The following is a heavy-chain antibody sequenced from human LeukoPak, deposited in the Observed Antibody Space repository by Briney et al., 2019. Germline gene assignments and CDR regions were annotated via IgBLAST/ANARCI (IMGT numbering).Heavy chain of an antibody. CDR2: INHSGST. D-gene: IGHD3-16*01. CDR1: GGSFSGYY. V-gene: IGHV4-34*01. Sequence: SETLSLTCAVHGGSFSGYYWSWIRQPPGKGLEWIGEINHSGSTNYNPSLKSRVTISVDTSKNQFSLKLSSVTAADTAVYYCARGMMGAFDIWGQGTMVTVSS. J-gene: IGHJ3*02. CDR3: ARGMMGAFDI.